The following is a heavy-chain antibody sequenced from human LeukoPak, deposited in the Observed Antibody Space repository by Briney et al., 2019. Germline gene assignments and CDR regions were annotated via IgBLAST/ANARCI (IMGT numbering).Heavy chain of an antibody. CDR1: GGSISSGDYY. Sequence: PSETLSLTCTFSGGSISSGDYYWSWIRQPPGKGLEWIGYIYYSGSTYYNPSLQSQVTISVDTSKNQFSLKLSSVTAADTAVYYCARESTYYDTLTGYLRPRYFDYWGQGTLVTVSS. D-gene: IGHD3-9*01. CDR3: ARESTYYDTLTGYLRPRYFDY. CDR2: IYYSGST. J-gene: IGHJ4*02. V-gene: IGHV4-30-4*08.